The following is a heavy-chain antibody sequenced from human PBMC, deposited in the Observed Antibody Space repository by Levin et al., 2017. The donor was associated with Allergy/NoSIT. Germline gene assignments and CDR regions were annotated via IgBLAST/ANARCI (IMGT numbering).Heavy chain of an antibody. J-gene: IGHJ5*02. CDR3: ARGGLSLDNWFDP. V-gene: IGHV3-48*01. D-gene: IGHD5/OR15-5a*01. CDR1: GFTFSTSG. Sequence: LSLTCAASGFTFSTSGMNWVRQASGKGLEWLSYISGSRETIHYADSVKGRFTISRDNAKNSLYLQMSSLRAEDTAIYYCARGGLSLDNWFDPWGQGTLVIVSS. CDR2: ISGSRETI.